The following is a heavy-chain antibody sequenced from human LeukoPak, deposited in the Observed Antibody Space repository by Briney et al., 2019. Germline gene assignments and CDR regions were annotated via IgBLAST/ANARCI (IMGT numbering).Heavy chain of an antibody. D-gene: IGHD3-10*01. V-gene: IGHV3-30*02. CDR3: ARDLKSRSGSYSYY. Sequence: GGSLRLSCAASGFTFSDFGMHWVRQAPGKGLEWVAFIRYVVSDKYYADSVKGRFTISRDNAKNSLYLQMNSLGAEDTAVYYCARDLKSRSGSYSYYWGQGTLVTVSS. CDR2: IRYVVSDK. CDR1: GFTFSDFG. J-gene: IGHJ4*02.